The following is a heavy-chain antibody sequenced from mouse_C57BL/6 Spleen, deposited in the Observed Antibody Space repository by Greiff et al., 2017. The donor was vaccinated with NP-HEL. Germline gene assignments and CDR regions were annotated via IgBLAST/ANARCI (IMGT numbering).Heavy chain of an antibody. CDR3: ASELGTFDD. CDR2: IDPYDSYT. CDR1: GYTFTSYW. J-gene: IGHJ2*01. D-gene: IGHD4-1*01. Sequence: QVQLQQPGAELVMPGASVKLSCKASGYTFTSYWMHWVKQRPGQSLEWIGEIDPYDSYTNYNQKFKGKSTLTVDKSSSTAYMQLSSLTSEDSAVYYCASELGTFDDWGQGTTLTVSS. V-gene: IGHV1-69*01.